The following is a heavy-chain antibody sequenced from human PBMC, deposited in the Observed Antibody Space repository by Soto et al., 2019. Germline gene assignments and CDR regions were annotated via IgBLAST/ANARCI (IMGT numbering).Heavy chain of an antibody. J-gene: IGHJ6*02. V-gene: IGHV3-33*01. CDR3: ARDILLRFLEWSYYYYYGMDV. CDR1: GFTFSNYG. Sequence: PGGSLRLSCAASGFTFSNYGMHWVRQAPGKGLESVAVIWYDGTNKYYADSVKGRFTISRDNSKNTMYLQVNSLRAEDTAVYYCARDILLRFLEWSYYYYYGMDVWGQGTTVTVSS. CDR2: IWYDGTNK. D-gene: IGHD3-3*01.